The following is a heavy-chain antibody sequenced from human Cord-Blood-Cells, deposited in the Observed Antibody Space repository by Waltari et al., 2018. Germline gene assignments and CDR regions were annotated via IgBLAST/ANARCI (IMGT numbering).Heavy chain of an antibody. CDR2: ISTSGST. CDR3: AREATTVVDY. Sequence: QVQLQESGPGLVKPSETLSLTCTVSGGSISSYYWSWIRQPAGKGLEWIGRISTSGSTNDNPSRKSRVTIAVDKSKNQFSRKLGSVTAADTAVYYCAREATTVVDYWGQGTLVTVSS. D-gene: IGHD4-17*01. CDR1: GGSISSYY. V-gene: IGHV4-4*07. J-gene: IGHJ4*02.